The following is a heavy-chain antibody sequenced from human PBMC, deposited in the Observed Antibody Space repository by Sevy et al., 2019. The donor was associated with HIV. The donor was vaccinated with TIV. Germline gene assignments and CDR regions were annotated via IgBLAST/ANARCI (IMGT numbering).Heavy chain of an antibody. D-gene: IGHD5-12*01. V-gene: IGHV3-13*01. CDR3: ARARLPQGGLDY. J-gene: IGHJ4*02. CDR1: GFTFSSHD. Sequence: GGSLRLSCAASGFTFSSHDMHWVRQATGKGLEWVSAIGTAGDTYYPGSVKGRFTISRENAKNSLYLQMNSLRAGDTAVYYCARARLPQGGLDYWGQGTLVTVSS. CDR2: IGTAGDT.